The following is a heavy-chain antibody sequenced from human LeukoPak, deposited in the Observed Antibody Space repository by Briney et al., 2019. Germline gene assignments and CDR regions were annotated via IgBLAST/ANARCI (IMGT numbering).Heavy chain of an antibody. CDR3: ARQFYVAGYCTSNSCSFDP. J-gene: IGHJ5*02. V-gene: IGHV4-34*01. Sequence: SETLSLTCAVYGGSFSGYYWSWIRQPPGKGPEWIGSIYYSGSTYYNPSLESRVSISVDTSKNHFSLNLTSVTAADTAVYYCARQFYVAGYCTSNSCSFDPWGQGTLVTVSS. CDR2: IYYSGST. CDR1: GGSFSGYY. D-gene: IGHD2-2*01.